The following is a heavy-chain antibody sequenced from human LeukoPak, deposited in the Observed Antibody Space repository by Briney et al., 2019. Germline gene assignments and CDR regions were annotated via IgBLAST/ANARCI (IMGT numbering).Heavy chain of an antibody. CDR2: INSGGSST. Sequence: GGPLSLFCAASGFTFSSYWMHWVRHATGKGMVWVSRINSGGSSTSYADSVKGRFTISRDNANNTLYLQMNSLRAEDTAVYYCARHPTLYPDWGQGTLVTVSS. J-gene: IGHJ4*02. CDR3: ARHPTLYPD. D-gene: IGHD2-8*01. V-gene: IGHV3-74*01. CDR1: GFTFSSYW.